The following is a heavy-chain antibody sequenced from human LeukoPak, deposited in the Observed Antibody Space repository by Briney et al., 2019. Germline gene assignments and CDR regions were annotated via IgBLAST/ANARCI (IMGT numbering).Heavy chain of an antibody. CDR3: ARRQKLRGPRAGDAFDI. CDR2: IYNSGST. J-gene: IGHJ3*02. Sequence: SETLSLTCAVSGGSISDYYWTRIRQPPGKGLEWIGYIYNSGSTNYNPSLKSRVTISVDTSKNQFSLNLSSMTAADTAVYYCARRQKLRGPRAGDAFDIWGQGTMVTVSS. CDR1: GGSISDYY. V-gene: IGHV4-59*08. D-gene: IGHD4/OR15-4a*01.